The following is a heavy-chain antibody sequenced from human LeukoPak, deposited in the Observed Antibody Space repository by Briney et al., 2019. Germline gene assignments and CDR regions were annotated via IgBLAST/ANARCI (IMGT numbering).Heavy chain of an antibody. V-gene: IGHV4-39*01. D-gene: IGHD3-10*01. CDR1: GGSISSSSYY. CDR2: IYYSGST. J-gene: IGHJ3*02. Sequence: SETLSLTCTVSGGSISSSSYYWGWIRQPPGKGLEWIGSIYYSGSTNYNPSLKSRVTISVDTSKNQFSLKLSSVTAADTAVYYCARHLYYYGSGSSDAFDIWGQGTMVTVSS. CDR3: ARHLYYYGSGSSDAFDI.